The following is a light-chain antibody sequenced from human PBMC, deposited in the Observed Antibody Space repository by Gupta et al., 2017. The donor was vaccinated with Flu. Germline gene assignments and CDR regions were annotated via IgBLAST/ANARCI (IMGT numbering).Light chain of an antibody. CDR3: QRSESDPLLT. Sequence: SSLSASVGDRGTSTCRASQRISRYLNWSKHKPGKATKLLIHAASSWQRGATSRYSGGGNGTDSTLTISMRQLEDYETSFCQRSESDPLLTFGHGTKVDIK. V-gene: IGKV1-39*01. CDR1: QRISRY. CDR2: AAS. J-gene: IGKJ3*01.